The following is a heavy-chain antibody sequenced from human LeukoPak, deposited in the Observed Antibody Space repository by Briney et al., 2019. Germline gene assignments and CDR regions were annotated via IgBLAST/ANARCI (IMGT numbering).Heavy chain of an antibody. CDR3: AKDKEYSGFGPILSGYYYGMDV. J-gene: IGHJ6*04. CDR2: ISLDGGST. V-gene: IGHV3-43D*04. CDR1: GFTFDDYA. D-gene: IGHD5-12*01. Sequence: LPGGSLRLSCAASGFTFDDYAMHWVRQAPGKGLEWVSLISLDGGSTYYADSVKGRFTISRDNSRHTLYLQMNSLGAEDTALYYCAKDKEYSGFGPILSGYYYGMDVWGKGTTVTVSS.